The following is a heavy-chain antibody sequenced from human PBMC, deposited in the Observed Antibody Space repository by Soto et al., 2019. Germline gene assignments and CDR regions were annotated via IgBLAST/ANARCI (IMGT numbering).Heavy chain of an antibody. V-gene: IGHV4-4*02. D-gene: IGHD1-26*01. J-gene: IGHJ6*02. Sequence: QVQLQESGPGLVNPSGTLSLTCAVSGGSISSSNCWSWVRQPPGKGLEWIGEIYHSGSTNYNPSLKSRVTISVDKSKNQFSRKLSSVTAADTAVYYCARVSGSYYYGMDVWGQGTTVTVSS. CDR1: GGSISSSNC. CDR3: ARVSGSYYYGMDV. CDR2: IYHSGST.